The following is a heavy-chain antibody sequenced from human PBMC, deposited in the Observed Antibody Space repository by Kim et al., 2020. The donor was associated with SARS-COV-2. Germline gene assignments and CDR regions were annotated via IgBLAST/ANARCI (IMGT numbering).Heavy chain of an antibody. D-gene: IGHD3-3*01. Sequence: ASVKVSCKASGYIFTSYPISWVRQAPGQGLEWMGWISAYNGNTNYAQNLQGRVTMTTDTPTSTAYMELRSLRSDDTAVYYCARGPTIFGVATTIDYLGQGAPVTISS. J-gene: IGHJ4*02. CDR3: ARGPTIFGVATTIDY. CDR1: GYIFTSYP. CDR2: ISAYNGNT. V-gene: IGHV1-18*04.